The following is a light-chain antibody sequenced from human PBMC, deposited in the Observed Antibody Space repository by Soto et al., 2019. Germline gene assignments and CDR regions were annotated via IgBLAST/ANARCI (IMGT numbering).Light chain of an antibody. CDR2: GNS. CDR3: QSYDSSFYV. Sequence: CPGSSSNIGAGYDVHWYQQLPGTAPKLLIYGNSNRPSGVPDRFSGSKSGTSASLAITGLQAEDEADYYCQSYDSSFYVFGTGTKVTVL. V-gene: IGLV1-40*01. J-gene: IGLJ1*01. CDR1: SSNIGAGYD.